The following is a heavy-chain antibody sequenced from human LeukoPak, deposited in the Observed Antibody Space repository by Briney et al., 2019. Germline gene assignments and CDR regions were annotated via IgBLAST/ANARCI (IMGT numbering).Heavy chain of an antibody. V-gene: IGHV3-30*02. Sequence: GGSLRLSCAASGFTFSSYGMHWVRQAPGKGLEWVAFIRYDGSNKYYADSVKGRFTISRDNSKNTLYLQMNSLRAEDTAVYYCAKAYYDSSGYSYYFDYWGRGTLVTVSS. CDR2: IRYDGSNK. CDR3: AKAYYDSSGYSYYFDY. D-gene: IGHD3-22*01. J-gene: IGHJ4*02. CDR1: GFTFSSYG.